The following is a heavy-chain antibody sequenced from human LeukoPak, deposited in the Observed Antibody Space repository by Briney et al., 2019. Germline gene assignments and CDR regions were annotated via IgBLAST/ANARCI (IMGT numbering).Heavy chain of an antibody. CDR1: GGSISSGDYY. CDR2: IYCSGST. J-gene: IGHJ4*02. CDR3: ARGPQYYYGPGSYSPLVY. D-gene: IGHD3-10*01. Sequence: SQTLSLTCTVSGGSISSGDYYWSWIRQPPGKGLEWIGYIYCSGSTYYNPSLKSRVTISVDTSKNQFSLKLSSVTAADTAVYYCARGPQYYYGPGSYSPLVYWGQGTLVTVSS. V-gene: IGHV4-30-4*01.